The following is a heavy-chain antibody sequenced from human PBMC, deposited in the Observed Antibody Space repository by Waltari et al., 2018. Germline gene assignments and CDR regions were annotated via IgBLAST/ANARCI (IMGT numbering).Heavy chain of an antibody. J-gene: IGHJ4*02. CDR3: AKDYWAVAVLGYFDY. D-gene: IGHD6-19*01. CDR1: GFTFDDYA. V-gene: IGHV3-9*01. CDR2: ISWNSGSI. Sequence: EVQLVESGGGLVQPGRSLRLSCAASGFTFDDYAMHWVRQAPGKGLEWVSGISWNSGSIGYADSVKGRFTISRDNAKNSLYLQMNSLRAEDTALYYCAKDYWAVAVLGYFDYWGQGTLVTVSS.